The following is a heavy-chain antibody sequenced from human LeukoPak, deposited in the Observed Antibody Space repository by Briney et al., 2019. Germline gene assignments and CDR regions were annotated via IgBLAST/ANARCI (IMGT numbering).Heavy chain of an antibody. Sequence: GGSLRLSCAASGFTFSSYGMHWVRQAPGKGLEWVAVISYDGSNKYYADSVKGRFTISRDNSKNTLYLQMNSLRAEDRAVYYCANAWENQLGVDYWGQGTLVTVSS. CDR2: ISYDGSNK. V-gene: IGHV3-30*18. J-gene: IGHJ4*02. CDR1: GFTFSSYG. CDR3: ANAWENQLGVDY. D-gene: IGHD6-13*01.